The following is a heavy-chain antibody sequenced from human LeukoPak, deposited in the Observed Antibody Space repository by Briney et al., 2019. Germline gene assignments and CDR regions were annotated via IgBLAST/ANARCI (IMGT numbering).Heavy chain of an antibody. CDR2: IYYSGST. J-gene: IGHJ6*02. Sequence: KPSETLSLTCTVSGGSISRGGYYWSWIRQHPGKGLEWIGYIYYSGSTYYNPSLKSRVTISVDTSKNQFSLKLSSVTAADTAVYHCARDCSSTSCSPGYYYGMDVWGQGTTVTVSS. CDR1: GGSISRGGYY. V-gene: IGHV4-31*03. D-gene: IGHD2-2*01. CDR3: ARDCSSTSCSPGYYYGMDV.